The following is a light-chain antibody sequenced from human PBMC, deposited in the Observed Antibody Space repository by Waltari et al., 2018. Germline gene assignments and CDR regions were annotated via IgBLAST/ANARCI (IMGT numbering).Light chain of an antibody. CDR3: QQYYTTPYT. V-gene: IGKV4-1*01. Sequence: DIVMTQSPGSLAVSLGERATIHCKPRQNVLSGSNNKNSLAWYQQKPGQPPRLLIYWASIRESGIPARFSGSGSGTDFTLTISSLQAEDVAVYYCQQYYTTPYTFGQGTKLEIK. CDR2: WAS. CDR1: QNVLSGSNNKNS. J-gene: IGKJ2*01.